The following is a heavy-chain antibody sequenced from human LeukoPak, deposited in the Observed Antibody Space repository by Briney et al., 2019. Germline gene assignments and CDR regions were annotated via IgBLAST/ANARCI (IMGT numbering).Heavy chain of an antibody. CDR3: PRDLAYYYGSGFDY. CDR1: GFTFSSYA. D-gene: IGHD3-10*01. Sequence: GGSLRLPCAASGFTFSSYAMSWVRQAPGKGREGGSAISGSGVSTYYADSVKGRFTISRDNSKNTLSVQMNSLRAEDTAVYYCPRDLAYYYGSGFDYWGQGTLVTVSS. J-gene: IGHJ4*02. CDR2: ISGSGVST. V-gene: IGHV3-23*01.